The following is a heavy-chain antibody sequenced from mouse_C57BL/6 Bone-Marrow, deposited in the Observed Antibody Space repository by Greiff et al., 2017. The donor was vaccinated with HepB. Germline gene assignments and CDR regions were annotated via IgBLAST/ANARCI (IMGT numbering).Heavy chain of an antibody. CDR1: GFTFSSYA. CDR2: ISSGGDYI. V-gene: IGHV5-9-1*02. Sequence: EVQLVESGEGLVKPGGSLKLSCAASGFTFSSYAMSWVRQTPEKRLEWVAYISSGGDYIYYADTVKGRFTISRYNARNTLYLQMSSLKSEDTAMYYCTREDDYDRGGYAMDYWGQGTSVTVSS. D-gene: IGHD2-4*01. CDR3: TREDDYDRGGYAMDY. J-gene: IGHJ4*01.